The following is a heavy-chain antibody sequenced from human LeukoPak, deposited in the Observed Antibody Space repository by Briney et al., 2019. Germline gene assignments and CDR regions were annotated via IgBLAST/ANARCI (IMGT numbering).Heavy chain of an antibody. J-gene: IGHJ5*02. D-gene: IGHD6-13*01. Sequence: SQTLSLTCAISGDSVSSNSAAWNWIRQSPSRGLEWLGRTYYRSKWYNDYAVSVKSRMTINPDTSKNQFSLQLNSVTPEDTAVYYCARVSIAAAGTGSRSYGGVFNWFDPWGQGTLVTVSS. CDR2: TYYRSKWYN. CDR3: ARVSIAAAGTGSRSYGGVFNWFDP. V-gene: IGHV6-1*01. CDR1: GDSVSSNSAA.